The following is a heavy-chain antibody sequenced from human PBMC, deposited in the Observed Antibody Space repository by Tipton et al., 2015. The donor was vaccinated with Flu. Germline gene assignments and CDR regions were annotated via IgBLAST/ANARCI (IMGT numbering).Heavy chain of an antibody. CDR2: IYYSGST. Sequence: TLSLTCTVSGGSISSYYWSWIRQPPGKGLEWIGYIYYSGSTNYNPSLKSRVTISVDTSKNQFSLKLSSVTAADTAVYYCARGCQGPPPPYYSNQLKGYYYMDVWGKGTTVTVSS. J-gene: IGHJ6*03. CDR3: ARGCQGPPPPYYSNQLKGYYYMDV. V-gene: IGHV4-59*12. CDR1: GGSISSYY. D-gene: IGHD4-11*01.